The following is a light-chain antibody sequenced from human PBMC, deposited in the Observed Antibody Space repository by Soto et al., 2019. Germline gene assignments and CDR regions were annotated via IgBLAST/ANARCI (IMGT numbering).Light chain of an antibody. V-gene: IGKV3-20*01. J-gene: IGKJ1*01. CDR2: GSS. Sequence: EIVLTQSPGTVSLSPGEKATLSCRASQSGDSRYFACYQHKFGLPPWLLIYGSSRRATGIPDRFSGSGSGTDFTLTIRRLESEDFAVYYCQQGDTAPGTFGQGSKVDIK. CDR1: QSGDSRY. CDR3: QQGDTAPGT.